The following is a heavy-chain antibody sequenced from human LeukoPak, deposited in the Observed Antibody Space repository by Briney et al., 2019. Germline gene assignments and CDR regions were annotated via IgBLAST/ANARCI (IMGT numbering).Heavy chain of an antibody. Sequence: GGSLRLSCAASGFTFSSYAMSWVRQAPGKGLEWVSAISGSGGSTYYADSVKGRFTISGDNSKNTLYLQMNSLRAEDTAVYYCAKVLGITMIVFRYWGQGTLVTVSS. CDR3: AKVLGITMIVFRY. CDR2: ISGSGGST. D-gene: IGHD3-22*01. V-gene: IGHV3-23*01. CDR1: GFTFSSYA. J-gene: IGHJ4*02.